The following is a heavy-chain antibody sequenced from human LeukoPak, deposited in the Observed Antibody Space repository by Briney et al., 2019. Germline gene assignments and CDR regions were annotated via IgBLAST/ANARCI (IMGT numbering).Heavy chain of an antibody. V-gene: IGHV3-30*04. CDR1: GFTFSSYA. CDR2: ISYDGSNK. Sequence: QPGRSLRLSCAASGFTFSSYAMHWVRQAPGKGLEWVAVISYDGSNKYYADSVKGRFTISRDNSKNTLYLQMNSLRAEDTAVYYCARGHWQWLVPGAFDIWGQGTMVTVSS. CDR3: ARGHWQWLVPGAFDI. D-gene: IGHD6-19*01. J-gene: IGHJ3*02.